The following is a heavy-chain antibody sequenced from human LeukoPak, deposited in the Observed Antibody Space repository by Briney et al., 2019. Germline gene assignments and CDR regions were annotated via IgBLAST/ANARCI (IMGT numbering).Heavy chain of an antibody. CDR2: IFPGDSDT. D-gene: IGHD3-22*01. CDR3: ARRLTYDSRAYYCLDY. J-gene: IGHJ4*02. CDR1: GYSFTSNW. Sequence: GESLKISCKGSGYSFTSNWITWVRQKPGKGLEWMGIIFPGDSDTRYSPSFQGQVTISADKSISTAYLQWSSLKASDTAMYYCARRLTYDSRAYYCLDYWGQGTLVTVSS. V-gene: IGHV5-51*01.